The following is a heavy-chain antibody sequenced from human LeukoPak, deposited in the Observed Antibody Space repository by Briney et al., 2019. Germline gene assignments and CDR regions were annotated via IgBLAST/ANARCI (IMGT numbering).Heavy chain of an antibody. CDR1: GFTFSSYW. CDR2: IHSDGSTT. Sequence: GGSLRLSCAASGFTFSSYWMHWVRHAPGKGLVWVSRIHSDGSTTNYADSVKGRFTISRDNAKTTLYLQMNGLRAEDTAVYYCARRGDYADYWGQGTLVTVSS. V-gene: IGHV3-74*01. J-gene: IGHJ4*02. CDR3: ARRGDYADY. D-gene: IGHD4-17*01.